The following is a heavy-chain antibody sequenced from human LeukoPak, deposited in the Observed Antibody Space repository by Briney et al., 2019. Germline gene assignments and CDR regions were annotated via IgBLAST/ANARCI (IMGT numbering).Heavy chain of an antibody. CDR3: ARGNRVAAAGTGY. D-gene: IGHD6-13*01. Sequence: ASVKVSCKASGYTFTSYYMNCVRQAPGQGLEWMGIINPSGGSTSYAQKFQGRVTMTRDTSTSTVYMELSSLRSENTAVYYCARGNRVAAAGTGYWGQGTLVTVSS. CDR2: INPSGGST. J-gene: IGHJ4*02. V-gene: IGHV1-46*01. CDR1: GYTFTSYY.